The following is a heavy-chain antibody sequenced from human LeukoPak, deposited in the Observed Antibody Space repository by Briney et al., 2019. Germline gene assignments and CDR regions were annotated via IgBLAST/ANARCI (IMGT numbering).Heavy chain of an antibody. D-gene: IGHD3-10*01. CDR3: ARCGSGNYFDY. J-gene: IGHJ4*02. V-gene: IGHV4-38-2*01. CDR1: GYSISSGYY. Sequence: SETLSLTCAVSGYSISSGYYWGWIRQPPGKGLEWIGSIYHSGSTYYNSSLKSRVTISVDTSQNQFSLKLSSVTAADTAVYFCARCGSGNYFDYWGQGTLVTVSS. CDR2: IYHSGST.